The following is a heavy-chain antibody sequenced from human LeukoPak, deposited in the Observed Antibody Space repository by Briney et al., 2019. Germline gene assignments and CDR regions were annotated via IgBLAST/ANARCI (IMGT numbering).Heavy chain of an antibody. V-gene: IGHV3-53*01. Sequence: GGSLRLSCAGSGFTVNSNYIHWVRQAPGKGLEWVSVIYSGGGTLYADSVKGRFTISRDNSKNTLYLEMNSLRAEDTAVYYCARHYISGWNDYWGQGTLVTVSS. CDR3: ARHYISGWNDY. CDR1: GFTVNSNY. CDR2: IYSGGGT. J-gene: IGHJ4*02. D-gene: IGHD6-19*01.